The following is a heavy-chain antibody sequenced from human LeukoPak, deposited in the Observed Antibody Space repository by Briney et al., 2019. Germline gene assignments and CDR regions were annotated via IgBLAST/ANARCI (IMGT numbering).Heavy chain of an antibody. Sequence: PGGSLRLSCAASGFIFSNYTMHWVRQAPGKGLEWVAVISYDGSNKYYADSVKGRFTVSRDNSKTTLYLQMDSLRAEDTAVYYCARPRGSRWSIRFDNWGQGTLVTVSS. CDR3: ARPRGSRWSIRFDN. J-gene: IGHJ4*02. CDR1: GFIFSNYT. V-gene: IGHV3-30-3*01. D-gene: IGHD6-13*01. CDR2: ISYDGSNK.